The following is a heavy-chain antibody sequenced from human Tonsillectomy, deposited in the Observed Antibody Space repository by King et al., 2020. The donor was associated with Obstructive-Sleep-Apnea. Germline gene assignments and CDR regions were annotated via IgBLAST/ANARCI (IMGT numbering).Heavy chain of an antibody. D-gene: IGHD6-19*01. V-gene: IGHV4-59*08. CDR3: ARRLGSSGWFFFDP. Sequence: QLQESGPGLVKPSETLSLTCTVSGASLSSCYCSWFRQPPWKGLEWIGYIDSSGSNNYNPSLKVRCPISVDTSKNQFSLKLRAWTAADTAVYYCARRLGSSGWFFFDPWGQGALVTVSS. J-gene: IGHJ5*02. CDR1: GASLSSCY. CDR2: IDSSGSN.